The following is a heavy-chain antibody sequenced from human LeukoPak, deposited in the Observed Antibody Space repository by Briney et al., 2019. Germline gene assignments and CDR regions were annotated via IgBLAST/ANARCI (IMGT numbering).Heavy chain of an antibody. J-gene: IGHJ5*02. CDR1: EYTFTKYS. D-gene: IGHD3-10*02. CDR2: INPSDGAT. Sequence: ASVKVSCKASEYTFTKYSIHWVRQAPGQGLEWMGMINPSDGATTYAQRFQGRVTMTRDMSTTTVYMDLRSLRTEDTAMYYCSISYVPGKDAYFDLRGQGTLVTVSS. CDR3: SISYVPGKDAYFDL. V-gene: IGHV1-46*03.